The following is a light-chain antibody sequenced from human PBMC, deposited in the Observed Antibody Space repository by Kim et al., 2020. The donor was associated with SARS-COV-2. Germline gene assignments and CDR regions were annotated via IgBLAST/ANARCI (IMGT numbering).Light chain of an antibody. Sequence: QSALTQPASVSGSPGQSITISCTGTSSDVGGYNYVSWYQQHPGKAPKLMIYDVSKRPSGVSNLFSGSKSGNTASLTISGLQAEDEADYYCSSYTSSSTYVFGTGPKVTVL. CDR3: SSYTSSSTYV. V-gene: IGLV2-14*01. J-gene: IGLJ1*01. CDR1: SSDVGGYNY. CDR2: DVS.